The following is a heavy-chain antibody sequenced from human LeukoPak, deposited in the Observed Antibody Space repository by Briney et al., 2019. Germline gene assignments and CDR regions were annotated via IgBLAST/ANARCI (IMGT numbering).Heavy chain of an antibody. V-gene: IGHV1-2*02. CDR1: GYTFTGYY. J-gene: IGHJ4*02. D-gene: IGHD3-3*01. Sequence: ASVKVSCKASGYTFTGYYMYWVRQAPGQGLEWMGWINPNSGGTNYAQTFQGRVTMTRDTSISTAYMELGRLRSDDTAVYYCARGLDKYDYWSGYFLADWGQGTLVTVSS. CDR3: ARGLDKYDYWSGYFLAD. CDR2: INPNSGGT.